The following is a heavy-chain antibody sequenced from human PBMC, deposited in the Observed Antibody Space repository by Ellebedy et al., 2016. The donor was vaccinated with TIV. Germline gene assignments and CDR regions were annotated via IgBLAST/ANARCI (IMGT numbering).Heavy chain of an antibody. Sequence: PGGSLRLSCVASGFTFSDHYMCWVRQALGRGLEWVSSISNTSTYADYGDSVKGRFTVSRDNAKNSLYLQMNSLRSEDTAVYYCARDSIDYCDNDCYYYFDNWGQGALVTVSS. CDR2: ISNTSTYA. V-gene: IGHV3-11*06. J-gene: IGHJ4*02. D-gene: IGHD4-17*01. CDR1: GFTFSDHY. CDR3: ARDSIDYCDNDCYYYFDN.